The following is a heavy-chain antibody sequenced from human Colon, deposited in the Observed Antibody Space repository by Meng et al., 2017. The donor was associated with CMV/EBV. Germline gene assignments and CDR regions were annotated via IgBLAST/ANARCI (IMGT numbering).Heavy chain of an antibody. CDR3: ARRAGFGGPVFDL. V-gene: IGHV4-39*01. Sequence: TVSGGSINNISYYWEWILQPPGKGLEWVVGVYYTGRSYYNPSLKSRVTISVDTSKNQFSLKLNSVTAADTAFYYCARRAGFGGPVFDLWGQGTLVTVSS. CDR1: GGSINNISYY. CDR2: VYYTGRS. D-gene: IGHD3-16*01. J-gene: IGHJ4*02.